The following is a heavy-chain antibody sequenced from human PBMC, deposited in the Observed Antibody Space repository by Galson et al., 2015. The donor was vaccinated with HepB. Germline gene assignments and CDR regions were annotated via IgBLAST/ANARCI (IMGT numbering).Heavy chain of an antibody. D-gene: IGHD3-10*01. CDR3: ARVSRWGDDHSVDH. V-gene: IGHV1-69*13. CDR2: IIPMFATA. J-gene: IGHJ5*02. CDR1: GGPFSNYA. Sequence: SVKVSCKASGGPFSNYAISWVRQAPGHGLEWMGAIIPMFATANYAQKFHGRITITADESTSTAYMELSSLKSEDTALYYCARVSRWGDDHSVDHWGQGTLVTVSS.